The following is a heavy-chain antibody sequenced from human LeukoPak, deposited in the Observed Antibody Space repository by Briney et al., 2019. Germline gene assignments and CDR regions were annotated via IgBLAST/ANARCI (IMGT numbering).Heavy chain of an antibody. CDR2: IKIKIHGGTI. Sequence: MAGGSLRLSCAASGFTFSNAWMNWVRQAPAKGLEWVGRIKIKIHGGTIDYAAAVKGRFTISRDDSKNMLYLQMDSLKTEDTAIYYCVAGVGFSEVDYWGQGILVTVSS. D-gene: IGHD1-26*01. V-gene: IGHV3-15*05. CDR3: VAGVGFSEVDY. CDR1: GFTFSNAW. J-gene: IGHJ4*02.